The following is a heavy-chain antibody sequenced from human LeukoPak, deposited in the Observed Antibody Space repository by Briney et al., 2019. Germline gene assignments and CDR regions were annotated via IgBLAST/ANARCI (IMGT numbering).Heavy chain of an antibody. CDR1: GFTFSSHG. CDR3: AKASRAASVAGHFDY. Sequence: GRSLRLSCAASGFTFSSHGMHWVRQAPGKGLEWVAVISYDGSNKYYADSVKGRFTISRDNSKNTLYLQMNSLRAEDTAVYYCAKASRAASVAGHFDYWGQGTLVTVS. CDR2: ISYDGSNK. D-gene: IGHD6-19*01. J-gene: IGHJ4*02. V-gene: IGHV3-30*18.